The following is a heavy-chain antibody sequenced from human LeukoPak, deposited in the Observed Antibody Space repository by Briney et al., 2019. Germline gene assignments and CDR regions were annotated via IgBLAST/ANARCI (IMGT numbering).Heavy chain of an antibody. CDR2: IYYSGST. J-gene: IGHJ6*03. CDR3: ARITYANYYGSGSYIYYYYYMDV. D-gene: IGHD3-10*01. Sequence: PSETLSLTCSVSGAFMRSSDYYWGWIRQPPGRGLEWIGSIYYSGSTYYKPSLKSRVTISVDTSKSQFSLRLTSVTAADTAVYYCARITYANYYGSGSYIYYYYYMDVWGKGTTVTVSS. CDR1: GAFMRSSDYY. V-gene: IGHV4-39*07.